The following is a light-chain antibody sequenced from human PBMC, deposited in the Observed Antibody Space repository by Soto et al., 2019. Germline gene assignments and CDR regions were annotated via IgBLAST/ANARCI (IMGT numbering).Light chain of an antibody. CDR1: SSNIGNNY. Sequence: QSVLTQPPSVSAAPGQKVTISCSGSSSNIGNNYVSSYQQLPGTAPQLLIYDDNERPSGIPDRFSGSKYGTSATLGITGLQTGDEADYYCGTWDSSLSAVVFGGGTKLTVL. J-gene: IGLJ2*01. CDR2: DDN. CDR3: GTWDSSLSAVV. V-gene: IGLV1-51*01.